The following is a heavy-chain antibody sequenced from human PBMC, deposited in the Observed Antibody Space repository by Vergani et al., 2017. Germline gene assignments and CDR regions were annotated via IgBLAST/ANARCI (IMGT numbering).Heavy chain of an antibody. Sequence: QLQLQESGPGLVKPSETLSLTCTVSGGSISSSSYYWGWIRQPPGKGLEWIGSIYRTGRTHFNPSLKSRVTISVDTSNNHFSLWLNSLTAADTAVYYCARRSGIVYDIFSGTQYFFDFWGQGTLVTVSS. J-gene: IGHJ4*02. D-gene: IGHD3-9*01. CDR2: IYRTGRT. V-gene: IGHV4-39*07. CDR3: ARRSGIVYDIFSGTQYFFDF. CDR1: GGSISSSSYY.